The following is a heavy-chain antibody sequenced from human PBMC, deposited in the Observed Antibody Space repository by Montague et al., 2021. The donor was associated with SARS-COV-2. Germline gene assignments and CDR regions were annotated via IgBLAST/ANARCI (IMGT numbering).Heavy chain of an antibody. CDR2: ISSSSSYI. D-gene: IGHD3-3*01. Sequence: SLRLSCPASGFTFSSYSMNWVRQAPGKGLEWVSSISSSSSYIYYADSMKGRFTISRDNAKNSLYLQMNSLRAEDTAVYYCARGYDFWSGGYYYYGMDVWGQGTTVTVSS. J-gene: IGHJ6*02. CDR3: ARGYDFWSGGYYYYGMDV. V-gene: IGHV3-21*01. CDR1: GFTFSSYS.